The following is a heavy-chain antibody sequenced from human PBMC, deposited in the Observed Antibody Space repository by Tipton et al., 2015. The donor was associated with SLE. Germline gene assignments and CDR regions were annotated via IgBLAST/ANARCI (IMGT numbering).Heavy chain of an antibody. CDR1: GGSISSYY. V-gene: IGHV4-59*01. CDR3: ARVVDFWVSDWYFDL. D-gene: IGHD3-3*01. CDR2: IYYSGST. J-gene: IGHJ2*01. Sequence: TLSLTCTVSGGSISSYYWSWIRQPPGKGLEWIGYIYYSGSTNYNPSLKSRVTISVDTSKNQFSLKLGSVTAADTAVYYCARVVDFWVSDWYFDLWGRDTLHTVS.